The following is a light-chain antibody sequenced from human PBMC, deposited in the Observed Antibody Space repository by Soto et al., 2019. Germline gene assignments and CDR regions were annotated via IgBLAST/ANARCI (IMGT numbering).Light chain of an antibody. CDR2: AAS. CDR3: LQDYNYPYT. J-gene: IGKJ2*01. CDR1: QDISNW. Sequence: DIQMTQSPSSVSASVGDRVTISCRASQDISNWLAWYQQKPGEAPKFLIYAASNLQSGVPSKFSVSGSGTDFTLTISSLQPEDFATYYCLQDYNYPYTFGQGTKLEIK. V-gene: IGKV1-12*01.